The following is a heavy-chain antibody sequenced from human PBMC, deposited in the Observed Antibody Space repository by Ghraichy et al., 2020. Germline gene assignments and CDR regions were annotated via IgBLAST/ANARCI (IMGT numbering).Heavy chain of an antibody. CDR1: GVSIKSHH. D-gene: IGHD2-8*01. Sequence: SETLSLTCSVSGVSIKSHHWSWVRQSAEKGLEWIGRISSSGDINNNPSFKSRVTVSFVTSNNQFSLRLNSVTATDTGVYYCVRESSNRSWPKFYFDLWGQGALVPVSS. CDR2: ISSSGDI. V-gene: IGHV4-4*07. CDR3: VRESSNRSWPKFYFDL. J-gene: IGHJ4*01.